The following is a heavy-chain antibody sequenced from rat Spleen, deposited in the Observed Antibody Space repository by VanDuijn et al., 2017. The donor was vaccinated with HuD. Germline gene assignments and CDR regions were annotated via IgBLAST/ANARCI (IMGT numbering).Heavy chain of an antibody. CDR3: ARHPTYYGFDGDYFGC. D-gene: IGHD1-9*01. J-gene: IGHJ3*01. Sequence: EVQLVESGGGLVQPGGSMKLSCAVSGLTFSNYYMAWVRLGPTAGLAWVASVSHTGGDTYYRDSVKGRFTISRDNAKSSLYLQMDSLRSEDTATYYCARHPTYYGFDGDYFGCWGQGTLVTVSS. V-gene: IGHV5-25*01. CDR2: VSHTGGDT. CDR1: GLTFSNYY.